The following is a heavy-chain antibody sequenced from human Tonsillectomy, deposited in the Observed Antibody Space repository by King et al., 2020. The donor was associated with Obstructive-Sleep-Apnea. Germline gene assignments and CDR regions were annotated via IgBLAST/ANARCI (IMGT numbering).Heavy chain of an antibody. CDR2: ISYDGSNK. CDR3: ARGKYSGSYYTVPQHDY. Sequence: VQLVESGGGVVQPGRSLRLSCAASGFTFSSYAMHWVRQAPGKGLEWVAVISYDGSNKYYADSVKGRFTISRDNSKNTLYLQMNSLRAEDTAVYYCARGKYSGSYYTVPQHDYWGQGTLVTVSS. V-gene: IGHV3-30-3*01. J-gene: IGHJ4*02. CDR1: GFTFSSYA. D-gene: IGHD1-26*01.